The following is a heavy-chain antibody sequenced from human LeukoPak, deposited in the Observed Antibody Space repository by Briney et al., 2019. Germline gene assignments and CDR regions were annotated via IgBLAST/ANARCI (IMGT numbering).Heavy chain of an antibody. J-gene: IGHJ3*02. Sequence: SETLSLTCTVSGYSISSGYYWGWIRQPPGKGLEWIGSIYHSGSTYYNPSLKSRVTISVDTSKNQFSLKLSSVTAADTAVYYCARDDEGRDDAFDIWGQGTMVTVSS. CDR1: GYSISSGYY. V-gene: IGHV4-38-2*02. CDR2: IYHSGST. CDR3: ARDDEGRDDAFDI.